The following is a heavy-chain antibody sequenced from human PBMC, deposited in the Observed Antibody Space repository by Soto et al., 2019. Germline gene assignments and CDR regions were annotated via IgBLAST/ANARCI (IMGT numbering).Heavy chain of an antibody. Sequence: GGSLRLSCAASGFTFSSYDMSWVRQAPGKGLEWVSAISGSGGSTYYADSVKGRFTISRDNSKNTLYLQMNSLRAEDTAVYYCAKDKGYSTRPHYFDYWGQGTLVTVSS. J-gene: IGHJ4*02. CDR1: GFTFSSYD. CDR3: AKDKGYSTRPHYFDY. D-gene: IGHD4-4*01. CDR2: ISGSGGST. V-gene: IGHV3-23*01.